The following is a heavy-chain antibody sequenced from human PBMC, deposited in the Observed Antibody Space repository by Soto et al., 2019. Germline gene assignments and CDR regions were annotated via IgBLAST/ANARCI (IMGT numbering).Heavy chain of an antibody. CDR1: GFTFSSYW. CDR3: ARGKVVAARRSTSYYYYYGMDV. V-gene: IGHV3-74*01. D-gene: IGHD2-15*01. CDR2: INSDGSST. Sequence: GGSLRLSCAASGFTFSSYWMHWVRQAPGKGLVWVSRINSDGSSTSYADSVKGRFTISRDNAKNTLYLQMNSLRAEDTAVYYCARGKVVAARRSTSYYYYYGMDVWGQGTTVTVSS. J-gene: IGHJ6*02.